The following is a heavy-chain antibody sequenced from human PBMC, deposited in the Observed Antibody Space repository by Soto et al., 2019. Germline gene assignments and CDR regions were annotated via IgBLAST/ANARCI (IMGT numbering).Heavy chain of an antibody. CDR1: GFSFSSYA. J-gene: IGHJ6*02. CDR2: ISGNGGNT. D-gene: IGHD1-7*01. V-gene: IGHV3-23*01. CDR3: AKETGTTFYYYYGMDV. Sequence: PAGSLRLSCAASGFSFSSYAMNWVRQAPGKGLEWVSAISGNGGNTYYADSVEGRFTISRDNSKNTLYLQMNSLRAEDTAVYYCAKETGTTFYYYYGMDVWGQGTTVTVSS.